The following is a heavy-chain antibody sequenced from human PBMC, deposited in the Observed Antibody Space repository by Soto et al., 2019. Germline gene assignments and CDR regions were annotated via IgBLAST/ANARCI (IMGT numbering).Heavy chain of an antibody. CDR2: ISAYNGNT. V-gene: IGHV1-18*01. CDR3: ARDPKTAVTRYYYSYGMDV. D-gene: IGHD4-17*01. Sequence: QVQLVQSGAEVKKPGASVKVSCKASGYTFTSYGISWVRQAPGQGLEWMGWISAYNGNTNYAQKLQGRVTMTTDTSTSTAYMELRSMRSDDTAVYYCARDPKTAVTRYYYSYGMDVWGQGTTVTVSS. CDR1: GYTFTSYG. J-gene: IGHJ6*02.